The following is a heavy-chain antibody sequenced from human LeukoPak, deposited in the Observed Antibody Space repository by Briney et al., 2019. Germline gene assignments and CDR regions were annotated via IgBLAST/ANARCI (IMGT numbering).Heavy chain of an antibody. J-gene: IGHJ3*02. V-gene: IGHV3-7*02. CDR3: ANEGGGAFDI. D-gene: IGHD3-16*01. CDR1: GLTFSSYW. Sequence: GGSLRLSCVVSGLTFSSYWMSWVRQAPGKGLEWVANIKEDGSEKNYVDSVKGRFTISRDNAKNSLYLQMNSLRADDTAVYYCANEGGGAFDIWGQGTMVTVSS. CDR2: IKEDGSEK.